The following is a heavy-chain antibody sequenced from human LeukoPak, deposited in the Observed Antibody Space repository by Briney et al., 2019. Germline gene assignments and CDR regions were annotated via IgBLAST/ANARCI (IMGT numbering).Heavy chain of an antibody. V-gene: IGHV1-8*01. D-gene: IGHD5-12*01. CDR2: MNPNSGNT. J-gene: IGHJ4*02. CDR3: ARGYDPFTPNSGYDPNY. Sequence: GASVKVCCNASGYTFTSYDINWVRQATGQGHEWMGWMNPNSGNTGYAQKFQGRVTMTRNTSISTAYMELSSLRSEDTAVYYCARGYDPFTPNSGYDPNYWGQGTLVTVSS. CDR1: GYTFTSYD.